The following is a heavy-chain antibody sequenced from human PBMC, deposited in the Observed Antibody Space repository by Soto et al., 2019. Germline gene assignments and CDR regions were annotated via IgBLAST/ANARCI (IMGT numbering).Heavy chain of an antibody. CDR3: VRTSLVVAAATREDY. CDR1: GFTFSSYW. CDR2: INSDGSST. J-gene: IGHJ4*01. D-gene: IGHD2-15*01. Sequence: EVQLVESGGGLVQPGESLRLSCAASGFTFSSYWMHWVRQAPGKGLVWVSRINSDGSSTSYAGSVKGRFTISRDNAKNKLYLQMNRLRAEDTAVYYCVRTSLVVAAATREDYWGHGTLVTVSS. V-gene: IGHV3-74*01.